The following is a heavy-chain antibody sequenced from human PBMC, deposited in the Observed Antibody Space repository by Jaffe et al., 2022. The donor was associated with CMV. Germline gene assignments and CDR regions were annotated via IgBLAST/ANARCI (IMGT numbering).Heavy chain of an antibody. D-gene: IGHD4-17*01. CDR2: ISYDGSNK. CDR1: GFTFSSYG. J-gene: IGHJ4*02. CDR3: AKDPFRTTVTYPNY. V-gene: IGHV3-30*18. Sequence: QVQLVESGGGVVQPGRSLRLSCAASGFTFSSYGMHWVRQAPGKGLEWVAVISYDGSNKYYADSVKGRFTISRDNSKNTLYLQMNSLRAEDTAVYYCAKDPFRTTVTYPNYWGQGTLVTVSS.